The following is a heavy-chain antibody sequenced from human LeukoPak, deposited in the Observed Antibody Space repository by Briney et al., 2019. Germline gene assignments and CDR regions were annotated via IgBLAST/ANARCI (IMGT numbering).Heavy chain of an antibody. CDR1: GGSISSYY. Sequence: SETLSLTCTVSGGSISSYYWSWIRQPPGKGLEWIGYIYTSGSTNYSPSLKSRVTISVDTSKNQFSLKLSSVTAADTAVYYCARQIYSYGPRNWFDPWGQGTLVTVSS. V-gene: IGHV4-4*09. D-gene: IGHD5-18*01. CDR2: IYTSGST. J-gene: IGHJ5*02. CDR3: ARQIYSYGPRNWFDP.